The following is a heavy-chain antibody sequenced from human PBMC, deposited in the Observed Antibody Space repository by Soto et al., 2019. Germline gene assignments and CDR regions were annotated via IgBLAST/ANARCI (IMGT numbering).Heavy chain of an antibody. CDR1: GGTFSSYA. V-gene: IGHV1-69*13. D-gene: IGHD3-9*01. J-gene: IGHJ6*02. CDR2: IIPIFGTA. Sequence: SVKVSCKASGGTFSSYAISWVRQAPGQGLEWMGGIIPIFGTANYAQKFQGRVTITADESTSTAYMELSSLRSEDTAVYYCARDAPFLTGSRYGYYYGMDVWGQGTTVTAP. CDR3: ARDAPFLTGSRYGYYYGMDV.